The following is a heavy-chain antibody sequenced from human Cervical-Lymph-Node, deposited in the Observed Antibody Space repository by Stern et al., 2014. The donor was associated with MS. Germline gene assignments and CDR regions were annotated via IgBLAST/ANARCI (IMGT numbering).Heavy chain of an antibody. Sequence: VQLVESGGGVVQPGRSLRLSCTASGFIFSNYDIHWVRQAPGKGLEWVGVISFDGSNQQYADSVQGRFTISRDNSQNTLYLQMNSLRPDDTAVYFCAKEQLPRSGWNYYFAMDIWGQGTTVTVSS. CDR2: ISFDGSNQ. CDR3: AKEQLPRSGWNYYFAMDI. CDR1: GFIFSNYD. D-gene: IGHD6-19*01. J-gene: IGHJ6*02. V-gene: IGHV3-30*18.